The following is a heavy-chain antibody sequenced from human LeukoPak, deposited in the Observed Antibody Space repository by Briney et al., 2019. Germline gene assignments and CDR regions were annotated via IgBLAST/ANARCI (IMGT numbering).Heavy chain of an antibody. J-gene: IGHJ4*02. CDR2: MSSSSSYT. D-gene: IGHD6-13*01. Sequence: GGSLRLSCVVSGIPFSDCYMNWLRQAPGKGLEWISYMSSSSSYTDYADSVKGRFXXXRDNAKSALYLQLNSLRLEDTAVYYCAAGTAADFWGQGTLVTVSS. CDR1: GIPFSDCY. V-gene: IGHV3-11*03. CDR3: AAGTAADF.